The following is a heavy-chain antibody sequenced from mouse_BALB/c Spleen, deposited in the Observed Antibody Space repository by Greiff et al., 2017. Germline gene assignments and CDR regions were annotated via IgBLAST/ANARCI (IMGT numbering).Heavy chain of an antibody. CDR3: ASHGSDYFDY. CDR2: ISSGGSYT. CDR1: GFTFSSYG. D-gene: IGHD2-2*01. V-gene: IGHV5-6*01. J-gene: IGHJ2*01. Sequence: EVQVVESGGDLVKPGGSLKLSCAASGFTFSSYGMSWVRQTPDKRLEWVATISSGGSYTYYPDSVKGRFTISRDNAKNTLYLQMSSLKSEDTAMYDCASHGSDYFDYWGQGTTLTVSS.